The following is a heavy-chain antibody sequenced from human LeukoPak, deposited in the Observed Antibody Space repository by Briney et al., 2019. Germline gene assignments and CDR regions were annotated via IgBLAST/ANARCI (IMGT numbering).Heavy chain of an antibody. CDR2: IYSGGST. CDR1: GFTFSDYY. CDR3: AREGSSLYYFDY. J-gene: IGHJ4*02. V-gene: IGHV3-66*01. D-gene: IGHD6-13*01. Sequence: GGSLRLSCAASGFTFSDYYMSWVRQAPGKGLEWVSVIYSGGSTYYADSVKGRFTISRDNSKNTLYLQMNSLRAEDTAVYYCAREGSSLYYFDYWGQGTLVTVSS.